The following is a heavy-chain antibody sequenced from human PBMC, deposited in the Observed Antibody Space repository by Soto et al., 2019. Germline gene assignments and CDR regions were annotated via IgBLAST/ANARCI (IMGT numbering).Heavy chain of an antibody. J-gene: IGHJ5*02. CDR2: TYYRSKWYN. CDR3: ARDAPIGGYWSGGSCLKYNWFHP. CDR1: CEIVSRNSAP. D-gene: IGHD2-15*01. Sequence: EALSLTGAHSCEIVSRNSAPMNWIRQSPSSSREYVESTYYRSKWYNDYAVSVKSRITINPDTSKNQFSLQLNSVTPEDTALYYCARDAPIGGYWSGGSCLKYNWFHPWGQGTLVLVSP. V-gene: IGHV6-1*01.